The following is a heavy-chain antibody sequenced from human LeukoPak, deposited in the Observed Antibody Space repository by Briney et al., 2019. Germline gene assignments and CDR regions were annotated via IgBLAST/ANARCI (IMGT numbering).Heavy chain of an antibody. D-gene: IGHD3-3*01. CDR3: ARVPHGETIFGVVLYWFDP. CDR1: SYSISSGYY. Sequence: SETLSLTCTVSSYSISSGYYWGWIRQPPAKGLEWIGRIYHSGSTYYNPSLKSRVTISVDTSKNQFSLRLSSVTAADTAVYYCARVPHGETIFGVVLYWFDPWGQGTLVTVSS. CDR2: IYHSGST. V-gene: IGHV4-38-2*02. J-gene: IGHJ5*02.